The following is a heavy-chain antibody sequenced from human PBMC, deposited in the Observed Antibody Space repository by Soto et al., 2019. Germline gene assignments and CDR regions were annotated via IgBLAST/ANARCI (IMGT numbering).Heavy chain of an antibody. J-gene: IGHJ3*02. CDR2: IYYSGST. Sequence: PSETLSLTCPVSRGSLSKNNYYLGWIRQPPGKGLEWIGSIYYSGSTSYNSSLKSRVTISVDTSKNQFSLRLSSVTAADTAVYYCASPTLGAFDIWGQGTKVTVSS. CDR3: ASPTLGAFDI. CDR1: RGSLSKNNYY. D-gene: IGHD3-16*01. V-gene: IGHV4-39*01.